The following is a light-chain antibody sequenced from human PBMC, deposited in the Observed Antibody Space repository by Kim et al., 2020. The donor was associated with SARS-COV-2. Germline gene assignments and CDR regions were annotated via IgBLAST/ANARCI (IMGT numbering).Light chain of an antibody. V-gene: IGLV2-23*02. CDR2: EVS. J-gene: IGLJ3*02. CDR3: SSYAGSSTWV. Sequence: QSALTQPAPVSGSPGQSNTISCTGTSSDVGSYNLVPWYQQHPGKAPKLMIYEVSKRPSGVSNRLSGSKSGNTVSLTISGLPAEDEADHYCSSYAGSSTWVLGEGTQLTVL. CDR1: SSDVGSYNL.